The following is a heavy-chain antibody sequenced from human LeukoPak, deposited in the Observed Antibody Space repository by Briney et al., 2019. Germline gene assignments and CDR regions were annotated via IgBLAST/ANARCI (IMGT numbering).Heavy chain of an antibody. CDR1: GGSFSGYY. J-gene: IGHJ4*02. Sequence: PSETLSLTCAVYGGSFSGYYWSWIRQPPGKGLEWIGEINHSGSTNYNPSLKSRVTISVDTSKNQFSLKLSSVTAADTAVYYCARPSHRGAAAPTFDYWGQGTLVTVSS. CDR2: INHSGST. CDR3: ARPSHRGAAAPTFDY. V-gene: IGHV4-34*01. D-gene: IGHD6-13*01.